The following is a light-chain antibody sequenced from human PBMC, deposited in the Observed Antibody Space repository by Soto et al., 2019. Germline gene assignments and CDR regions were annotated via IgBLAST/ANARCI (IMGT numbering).Light chain of an antibody. Sequence: QSVLTQPPSASGTPGQRVTISCSGSTSNVGTNSVIWYQQLPGLAPKLLIYNNNHRPSGVPDRFSGSKSGTSASLAISGLQAEDEGDYYCAAWDDSLNGHVVFGGGTQLTVL. CDR3: AAWDDSLNGHVV. CDR1: TSNVGTNS. J-gene: IGLJ7*01. CDR2: NNN. V-gene: IGLV1-44*01.